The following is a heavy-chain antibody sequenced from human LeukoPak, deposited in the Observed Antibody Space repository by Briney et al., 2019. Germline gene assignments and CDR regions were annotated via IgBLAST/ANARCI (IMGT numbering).Heavy chain of an antibody. CDR2: INNDGRST. CDR1: GFTFSSDW. D-gene: IGHD3-3*02. Sequence: GGSLRLSCAASGFTFSSDWMHWVRQAPGKGLVGVSRINNDGRSTNYADSVRGRFTISRDDSKNTLYLQMNSLRAEDTALYYCARGISSRGAFDIWGQGTLVTVSS. CDR3: ARGISSRGAFDI. V-gene: IGHV3-74*01. J-gene: IGHJ3*02.